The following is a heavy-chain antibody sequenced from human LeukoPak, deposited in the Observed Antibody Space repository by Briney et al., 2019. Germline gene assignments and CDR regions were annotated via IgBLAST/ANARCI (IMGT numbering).Heavy chain of an antibody. CDR1: GYTFTSYG. D-gene: IGHD1-26*01. CDR2: ISAHNGNT. Sequence: GASVKVSCKASGYTFTSYGISWVRQATGQGLEWMGWISAHNGNTNYAQKLQGRVTMTTDTSTSTAYMELRSLRSDTAAVSYCARGERARHPPVDYWGQGTLVTVSS. V-gene: IGHV1-18*01. J-gene: IGHJ4*02. CDR3: ARGERARHPPVDY.